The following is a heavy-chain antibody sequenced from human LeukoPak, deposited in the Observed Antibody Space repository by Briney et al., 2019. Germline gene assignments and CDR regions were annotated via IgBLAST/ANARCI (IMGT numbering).Heavy chain of an antibody. CDR3: ARVNYDYVWGSLDY. V-gene: IGHV3-20*04. Sequence: GGSLRLSCAASGFTFSSYSMSWVRQAPGKGLEWVSGINWNGGSTGYADSVKGRFTISRDNAKNSLYLQMNSLRAEDTALYYCARVNYDYVWGSLDYWGQGTLVTVSS. CDR2: INWNGGST. CDR1: GFTFSSYS. J-gene: IGHJ4*02. D-gene: IGHD3-16*01.